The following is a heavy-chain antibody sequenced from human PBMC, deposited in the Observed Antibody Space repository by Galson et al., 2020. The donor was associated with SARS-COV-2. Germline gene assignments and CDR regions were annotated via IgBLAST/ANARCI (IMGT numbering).Heavy chain of an antibody. Sequence: KMSGPTLVKPTETLTLTCTVSGFSLSNARMGVSWIRQPPGKALEWLAHIFSNDKKSYITSLKSRLTISKDTSKSQVVLTMTNLDPVDTATYYCARINVSSYGYYYYYGMDVWGPGTTVTVSS. D-gene: IGHD3-16*01. CDR3: ARINVSSYGYYYYYGMDV. CDR2: IFSNDKK. CDR1: GFSLSNARMG. J-gene: IGHJ6*02. V-gene: IGHV2-26*01.